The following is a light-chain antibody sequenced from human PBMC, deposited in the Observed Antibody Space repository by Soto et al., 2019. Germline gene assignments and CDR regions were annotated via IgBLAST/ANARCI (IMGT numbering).Light chain of an antibody. J-gene: IGLJ1*01. V-gene: IGLV2-14*01. CDR1: SSDVGGYNY. CDR3: CSYTSSGTLYV. CDR2: EVS. Sequence: QSVLTQPASVSGSPGQSITISCTGTSSDVGGYNYVSWYQQHPGKAPKFLLYEVSNRPSGVSHRFSGSKSDNTASLTISGLQAEDEADYYCCSYTSSGTLYVFGTGTKLTVL.